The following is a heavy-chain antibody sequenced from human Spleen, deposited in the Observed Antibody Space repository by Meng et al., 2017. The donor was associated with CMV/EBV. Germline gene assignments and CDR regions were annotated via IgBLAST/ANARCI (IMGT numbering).Heavy chain of an antibody. Sequence: SGYTFTSYGISWVRQAPGQGLEWMGWISAYNGNTNYAQKLQGRVTMTTDTSTSTAYMELRSLRSDDTAVYYCARVYGSGSYLYLDYWGQGTLVTVSS. J-gene: IGHJ4*02. CDR2: ISAYNGNT. D-gene: IGHD3-10*01. CDR1: GYTFTSYG. CDR3: ARVYGSGSYLYLDY. V-gene: IGHV1-18*01.